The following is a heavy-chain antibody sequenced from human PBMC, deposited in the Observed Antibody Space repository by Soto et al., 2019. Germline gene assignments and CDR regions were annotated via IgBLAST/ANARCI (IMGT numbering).Heavy chain of an antibody. D-gene: IGHD3-10*01. Sequence: ASVKVSCKASGYTFSNYAVYWVREAPGQRLEWLGWINAGNGDTKYSQNFQGRVTITRDISATTTYMELGSLRSEDTAVYYCARGRWVRGPGKYYLESWGKGSLVTVSS. CDR2: INAGNGDT. CDR1: GYTFSNYA. CDR3: ARGRWVRGPGKYYLES. J-gene: IGHJ5*01. V-gene: IGHV1-3*01.